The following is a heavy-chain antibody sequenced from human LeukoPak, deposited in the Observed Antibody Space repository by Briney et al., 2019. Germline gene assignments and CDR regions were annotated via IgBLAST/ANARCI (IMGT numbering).Heavy chain of an antibody. CDR1: GYTFTRYD. Sequence: GASVKVSCKASGYTFTRYDINWVRQATGQGLGWMGWMNPNSGNTGYAQKFQRRVTMTRSTYISTAYMELSSLRSEDTAVYCCARVRRGSGSYYLYYYYYMDVWGKGTTVTISS. J-gene: IGHJ6*03. CDR2: MNPNSGNT. CDR3: ARVRRGSGSYYLYYYYYMDV. V-gene: IGHV1-8*01. D-gene: IGHD3-10*01.